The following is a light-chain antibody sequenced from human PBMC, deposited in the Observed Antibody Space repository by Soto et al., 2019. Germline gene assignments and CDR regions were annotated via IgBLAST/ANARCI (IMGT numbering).Light chain of an antibody. CDR3: AAWDDSLNAVV. J-gene: IGLJ2*01. V-gene: IGLV1-44*01. Sequence: QSVLTQPPSASRTPGQRVTISCSGSSSNIGSNAVIWYQQLPGTAPKLLIYSNNQRPSGVPDRFSGSKSGTSASLAISGLQSEDEADYYCAAWDDSLNAVVFGGGTKLTVL. CDR2: SNN. CDR1: SSNIGSNA.